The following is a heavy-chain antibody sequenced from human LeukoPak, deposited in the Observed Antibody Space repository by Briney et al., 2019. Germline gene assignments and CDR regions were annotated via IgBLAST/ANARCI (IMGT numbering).Heavy chain of an antibody. CDR1: GYPFTSYD. CDR3: ARYPRSNYNFDF. V-gene: IGHV1-8*01. D-gene: IGHD5-24*01. Sequence: ASVKVSCKASGYPFTSYDINWVRQATGPGLEWMGWMNPNNNNTGYAQKFQGRVTMTRNTSISTAYMELSSLRSEDTAVYYCARYPRSNYNFDFWGQGTLVTVSS. J-gene: IGHJ4*02. CDR2: MNPNNNNT.